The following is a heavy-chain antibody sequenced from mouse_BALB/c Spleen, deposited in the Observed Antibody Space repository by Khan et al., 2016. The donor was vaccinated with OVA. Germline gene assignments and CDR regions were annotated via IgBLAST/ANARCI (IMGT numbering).Heavy chain of an antibody. CDR2: IYYSGTI. D-gene: IGHD1-1*01. CDR1: GISITTGNYR. V-gene: IGHV3-5*02. CDR3: ARDYGSLYWYFDV. J-gene: IGHJ1*01. Sequence: EVKLLESGPGLVKPSQTVSLTCTVTGISITTGNYRWSWIRPFPGNKLEWIGNIYYSGTITYNPSLTSRTTITRDTSKSQFFLEMNSLTAGDTATYFCARDYGSLYWYFDVWGAGTTVTVSS.